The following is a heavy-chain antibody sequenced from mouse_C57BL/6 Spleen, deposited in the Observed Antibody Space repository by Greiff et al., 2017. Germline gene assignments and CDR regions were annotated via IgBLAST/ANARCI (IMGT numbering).Heavy chain of an antibody. CDR3: ARERAGNPLYYYAMDY. V-gene: IGHV1-82*01. Sequence: QVQLKQSGPELVKPGASVKISCKASGYAFSSSWMNWVKQRPGKGLEWIGRIYPGDGDTNYNGKFKSKATLTADKSSSTAYMQLSSLTSEDSAVYFCARERAGNPLYYYAMDYWGQGTSVTVSS. CDR1: GYAFSSSW. J-gene: IGHJ4*01. D-gene: IGHD2-1*01. CDR2: IYPGDGDT.